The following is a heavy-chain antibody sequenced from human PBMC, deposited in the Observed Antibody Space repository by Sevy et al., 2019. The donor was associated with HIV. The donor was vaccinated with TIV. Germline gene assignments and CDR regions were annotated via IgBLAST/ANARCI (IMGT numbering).Heavy chain of an antibody. CDR1: GGSISSYY. D-gene: IGHD6-19*01. V-gene: IGHV4-59*01. Sequence: SETLSLTCTVSGGSISSYYCSWIRQPPGKGLEWIGYINYSGCTNYNPSLKSPVTISIDTSKNQFSLRLTSVTAADTAVYYCARDPITVAPYFDYWSQGTLVTVSS. CDR3: ARDPITVAPYFDY. CDR2: INYSGCT. J-gene: IGHJ4*02.